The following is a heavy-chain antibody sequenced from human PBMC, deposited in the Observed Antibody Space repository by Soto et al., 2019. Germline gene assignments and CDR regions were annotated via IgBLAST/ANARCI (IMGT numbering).Heavy chain of an antibody. CDR2: ISYDGSNK. D-gene: IGHD7-27*01. V-gene: IGHV3-30*18. J-gene: IGHJ4*02. Sequence: GGSLRLSCAASGFTFSSYGMHWVRQAPGKGLEWVAVISYDGSNKYYADSVKGRFTISRDNSKNTLYLQMNSLRAEDTAVYYCAKDIRSRWGRESDSDYWGQGTLVTVSS. CDR1: GFTFSSYG. CDR3: AKDIRSRWGRESDSDY.